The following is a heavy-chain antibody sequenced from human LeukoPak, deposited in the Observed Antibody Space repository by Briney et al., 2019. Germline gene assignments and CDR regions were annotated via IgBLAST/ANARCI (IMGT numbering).Heavy chain of an antibody. J-gene: IGHJ6*02. CDR2: ISWNSGSI. CDR1: GFTFDDYA. V-gene: IGHV3-9*01. Sequence: GGSLRLSCAASGFTFDDYAMHWVRQAPGKGLEWVSGISWNSGSIGYADSVKGRFTISRDNAKNSLYLQMNSLRAEDTALYYCAKLFGDYDYYGMDVWGQGTTVTVSS. D-gene: IGHD3-10*01. CDR3: AKLFGDYDYYGMDV.